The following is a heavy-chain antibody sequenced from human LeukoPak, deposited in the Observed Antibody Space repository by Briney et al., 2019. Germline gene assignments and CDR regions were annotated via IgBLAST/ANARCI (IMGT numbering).Heavy chain of an antibody. D-gene: IGHD2-2*01. Sequence: SETLSLTCTVSGGSISGYYWSWIRQPPGKGLEWIGYIYYSGSTNYNPSLKSRVTISVDTSKNQFSLKLSSVTAADTAVYYCARGFHCSSTSCPFDYWGQGTLVTVSS. CDR3: ARGFHCSSTSCPFDY. J-gene: IGHJ4*02. CDR2: IYYSGST. V-gene: IGHV4-59*08. CDR1: GGSISGYY.